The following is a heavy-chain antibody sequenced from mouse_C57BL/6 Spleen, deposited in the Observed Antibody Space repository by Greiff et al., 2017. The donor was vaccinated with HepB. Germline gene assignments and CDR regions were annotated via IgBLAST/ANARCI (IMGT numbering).Heavy chain of an antibody. CDR2: ISSGSSTI. J-gene: IGHJ1*03. CDR1: GFTFSDYG. V-gene: IGHV5-17*01. CDR3: ARTLYYGSSNWYFDV. Sequence: EVKLMESGGGLVKPGGSLKLSCAASGFTFSDYGMHWVRQAPEKGLEWVAYISSGSSTIYYADTVKGRFTISRDNAKNTLFLQMTSLRSEDTAMYYCARTLYYGSSNWYFDVWGTGTTVTVSS. D-gene: IGHD1-1*01.